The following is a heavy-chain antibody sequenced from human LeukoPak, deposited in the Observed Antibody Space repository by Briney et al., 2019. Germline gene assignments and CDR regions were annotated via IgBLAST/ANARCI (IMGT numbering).Heavy chain of an antibody. Sequence: PSETLSLTCTVSGGSISSGGYYWSWIRQHPGKGLEWIGYIYYSGSTYYNPSLKSRVTISVDTSKNQFSLKLSSVTAAGTAVYYCARGHGDYGYYYYYGMDVWGQGTTVTVSS. CDR1: GGSISSGGYY. J-gene: IGHJ6*02. CDR2: IYYSGST. V-gene: IGHV4-31*03. D-gene: IGHD4-17*01. CDR3: ARGHGDYGYYYYYGMDV.